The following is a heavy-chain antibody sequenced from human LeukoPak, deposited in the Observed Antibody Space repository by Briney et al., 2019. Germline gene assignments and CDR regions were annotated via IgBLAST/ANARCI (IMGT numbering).Heavy chain of an antibody. V-gene: IGHV3-23*01. Sequence: GGSLRLSCAASGFTCSTYVMSWIRQAPGKGLEWLSLILHNGDSTYYADSVKGRFTISRDNSKNTLYLQMNSLRAEDTAVYYCARLSSFAFDIWGQGTMVTVSS. CDR1: GFTCSTYV. CDR3: ARLSSFAFDI. J-gene: IGHJ3*02. D-gene: IGHD3-16*02. CDR2: ILHNGDST.